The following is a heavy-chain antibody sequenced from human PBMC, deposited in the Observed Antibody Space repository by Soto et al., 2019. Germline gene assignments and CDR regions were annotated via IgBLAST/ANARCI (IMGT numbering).Heavy chain of an antibody. J-gene: IGHJ4*02. CDR3: AKDIRYCTNGVCYSGFDY. Sequence: GGSLRLSCAASGFTFDDYAMHWVRQAPGKGLEWVSGISWNSGSIGYADSVKGRFTISRDNAKNSLYLQMNSLRAEDTALYYCAKDIRYCTNGVCYSGFDYWGQGTLVTVSS. D-gene: IGHD2-8*01. CDR1: GFTFDDYA. V-gene: IGHV3-9*01. CDR2: ISWNSGSI.